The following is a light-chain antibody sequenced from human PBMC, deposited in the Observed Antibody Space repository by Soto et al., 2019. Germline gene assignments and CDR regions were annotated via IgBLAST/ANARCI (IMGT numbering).Light chain of an antibody. CDR2: GST. CDR1: SSDIGAGSE. Sequence: QSVLTQPPSLSGAPGQRVTISCTGSSSDIGAGSEVHWDQQLPGTAPKLLIFGSTNRPSGVPDRFSGYKSATSASLAITGLQAEDEADYYCQSYDNSLSAYVFGTGTKVTVL. J-gene: IGLJ1*01. CDR3: QSYDNSLSAYV. V-gene: IGLV1-40*01.